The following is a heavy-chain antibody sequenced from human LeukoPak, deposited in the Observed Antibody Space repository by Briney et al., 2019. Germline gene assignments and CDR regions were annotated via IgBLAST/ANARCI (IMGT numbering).Heavy chain of an antibody. Sequence: KDGESLKISCKGSGYSFTSYWIGWVRQMPGKGLEWMGIIYPSDSDTRYSPSFQGQVTISADKSISTAYLQWSSLKASDTAMYYCARHTYDCSSTSCYSFDPWGQGTLVTVSS. CDR1: GYSFTSYW. V-gene: IGHV5-51*01. CDR2: IYPSDSDT. J-gene: IGHJ5*02. CDR3: ARHTYDCSSTSCYSFDP. D-gene: IGHD2-2*02.